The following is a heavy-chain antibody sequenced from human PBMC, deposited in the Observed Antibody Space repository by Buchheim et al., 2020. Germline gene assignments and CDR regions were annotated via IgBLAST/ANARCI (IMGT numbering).Heavy chain of an antibody. D-gene: IGHD2-2*01. CDR1: GFTFSSYS. Sequence: EVQLVESGGGLVQPGGSLRLSCAASGFTFSSYSMNWVRQAPGKGLEWVSYISSSSSTIYYADSVKGRFTISRDNAKNSLYLQMNSLRDEDTAVYYCAREDCSSTSCYLRTGNWFDPWGQGTL. J-gene: IGHJ5*02. CDR3: AREDCSSTSCYLRTGNWFDP. CDR2: ISSSSSTI. V-gene: IGHV3-48*02.